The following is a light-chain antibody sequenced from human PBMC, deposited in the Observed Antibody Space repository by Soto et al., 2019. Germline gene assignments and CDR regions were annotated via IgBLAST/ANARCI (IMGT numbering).Light chain of an antibody. CDR1: SSDVGGYNY. CDR3: SSSAGSNNFV. V-gene: IGLV2-8*01. J-gene: IGLJ1*01. Sequence: QCALTEPRSASWSPGESVTIACTGTSSDVGGYNYVSWYQQHPVKAPKLMIYEVSERPSGVPDRFSGSKSSNTASLTVSGLQAEDEADYYCSSSAGSNNFVFGTGTKVTVL. CDR2: EVS.